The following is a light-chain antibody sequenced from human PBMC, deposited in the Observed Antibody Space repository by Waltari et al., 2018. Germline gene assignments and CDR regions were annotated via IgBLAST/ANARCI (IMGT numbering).Light chain of an antibody. Sequence: EIVLTQSPATLSLSPGQRATLSCRASQSVDTSLAWYRHKPGQPPRLLIYDASNRAHGIPARFSGSGSGTDFTLTINSLDPEDFAVYFCQQRGDWQMSFGGGTKMEIK. CDR3: QQRGDWQMS. CDR1: QSVDTS. V-gene: IGKV3-11*01. J-gene: IGKJ4*01. CDR2: DAS.